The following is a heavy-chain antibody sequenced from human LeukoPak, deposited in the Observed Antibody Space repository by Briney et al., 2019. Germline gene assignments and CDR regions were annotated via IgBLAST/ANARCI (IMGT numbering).Heavy chain of an antibody. CDR2: ISGSGGST. Sequence: PGGSLRLSCGASGFPLSNYAMTWVRQAPGKGLEWVSAISGSGGSTLYAHSVKGRFTMSRDNPNNPLDEQMNSLRAEDTTVYYCAKAPPDSSGYYPKNVDYWGQGSLVTVSS. CDR1: GFPLSNYA. CDR3: AKAPPDSSGYYPKNVDY. J-gene: IGHJ4*02. D-gene: IGHD3-22*01. V-gene: IGHV3-23*01.